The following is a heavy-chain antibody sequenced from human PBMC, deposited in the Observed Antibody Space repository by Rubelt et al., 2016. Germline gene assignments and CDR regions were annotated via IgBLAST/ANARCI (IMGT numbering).Heavy chain of an antibody. Sequence: INSDGSSTSYADSVEGRFTISRDNAKNTLYLQMNSLRAEDTAVYYCARDEEGVAKIQVGGMDVWGQGTTVTVSS. V-gene: IGHV3-74*01. CDR2: INSDGSST. CDR3: ARDEEGVAKIQVGGMDV. J-gene: IGHJ6*02. D-gene: IGHD5-12*01.